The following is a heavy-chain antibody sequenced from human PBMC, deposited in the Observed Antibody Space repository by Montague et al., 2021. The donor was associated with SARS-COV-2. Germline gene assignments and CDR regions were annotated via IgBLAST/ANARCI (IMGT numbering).Heavy chain of an antibody. J-gene: IGHJ4*02. CDR3: ATLTQSNGDF. CDR2: VYSSGTT. D-gene: IGHD4/OR15-4a*01. Sequence: SETLSLTCTVSSDSINSYYWGWIRRPPGKRLEWLGYVYSSGTTNYNPSLNSRIAISVDTSKNQFSLRLDSVTAADTAIYYCATLTQSNGDFWGQGALVTV. CDR1: SDSINSYY. V-gene: IGHV4-4*08.